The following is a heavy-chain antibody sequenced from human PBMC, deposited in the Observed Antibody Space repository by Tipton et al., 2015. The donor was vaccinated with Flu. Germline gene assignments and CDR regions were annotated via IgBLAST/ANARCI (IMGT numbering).Heavy chain of an antibody. D-gene: IGHD2-2*01. CDR2: INWVSSTM. CDR3: ARDRSPSASMDYFYYSGMDV. J-gene: IGHJ6*02. Sequence: SLRLSCAASGFTFDDYTMHWVRQVPGQGLEWVSSINWVSSTMDYAVSVGGRFTISRDNAKNSLYLQMNSLTPEDTALYYCARDRSPSASMDYFYYSGMDVWGQGTAVTVSS. V-gene: IGHV3-9*01. CDR1: GFTFDDYT.